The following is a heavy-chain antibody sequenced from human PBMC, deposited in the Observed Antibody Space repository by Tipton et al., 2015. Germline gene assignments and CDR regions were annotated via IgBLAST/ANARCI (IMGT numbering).Heavy chain of an antibody. V-gene: IGHV3-21*01. CDR2: ISSSSFI. D-gene: IGHD3-22*01. Sequence: SLRLSCAASGFTFSSFTMNWVRQAPGKGLEWVSSISSSSFIFYADSVKGRFTIPRDNAKNSLYLQMNSLGAEDTAVYYCARGGEYQYDSSCYYYEDDYWGQGTLVTVSS. CDR1: GFTFSSFT. CDR3: ARGGEYQYDSSCYYYEDDY. J-gene: IGHJ4*02.